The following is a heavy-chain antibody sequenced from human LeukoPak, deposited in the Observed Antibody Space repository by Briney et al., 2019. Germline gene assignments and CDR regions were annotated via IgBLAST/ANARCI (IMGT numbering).Heavy chain of an antibody. CDR1: GFMFDVYT. D-gene: IGHD5-18*01. Sequence: GGSLRLSCAACGFMFDVYTMHWVRQAPGEGVVGVSLFCRDGGSIYCTASVKGRFTVSRDNSKNSLYLQMNMLRTEDTALYYCAKGDVDSPMNFYHWGQGTLVTVSS. CDR2: FCRDGGSI. V-gene: IGHV3-43*01. J-gene: IGHJ4*02. CDR3: AKGDVDSPMNFYH.